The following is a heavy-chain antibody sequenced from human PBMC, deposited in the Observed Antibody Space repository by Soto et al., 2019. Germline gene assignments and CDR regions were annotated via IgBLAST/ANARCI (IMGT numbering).Heavy chain of an antibody. V-gene: IGHV4-31*03. CDR1: GGSISSGGYY. Sequence: QVQLQESGPGLVKPSQTLSLTCTVSGGSISSGGYYWSWIRQHPGKGLEWIGYIYYSGSTYYNPSLKRRVTIAVDTSKNQFSLKLSSVTAAATAVYYCARTGYYYEADYWGQGTLVTVSS. CDR2: IYYSGST. D-gene: IGHD3-22*01. J-gene: IGHJ4*02. CDR3: ARTGYYYEADY.